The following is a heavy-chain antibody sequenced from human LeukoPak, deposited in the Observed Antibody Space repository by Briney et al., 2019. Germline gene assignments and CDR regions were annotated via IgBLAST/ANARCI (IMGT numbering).Heavy chain of an antibody. CDR2: ISAYNGNT. CDR1: GYTFTSYG. Sequence: ASVTVSCKASGYTFTSYGISWVRQAPGQGLEWMGWISAYNGNTNYAQKLQGRVTMTTDTSTSTAYMELRSLRSDDTAVYYCARLRAVAGIFDYWGQGTLVTVSS. CDR3: ARLRAVAGIFDY. D-gene: IGHD6-19*01. J-gene: IGHJ4*02. V-gene: IGHV1-18*01.